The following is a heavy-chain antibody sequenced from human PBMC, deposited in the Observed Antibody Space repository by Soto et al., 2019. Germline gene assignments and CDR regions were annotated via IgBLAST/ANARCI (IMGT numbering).Heavy chain of an antibody. Sequence: QLQLQESGPGLVKPSETLSLTCTVSGGSISSSSYYWGWIRQPPGKGLEWIGSIYYSGSTYYNPSLKSRVTISVDTSKNQFSLKLSSVTAADTAVYYCARHSLAPYDFWSGYYGGYFDYWGQGTLVTVSS. V-gene: IGHV4-39*01. D-gene: IGHD3-3*01. J-gene: IGHJ4*02. CDR3: ARHSLAPYDFWSGYYGGYFDY. CDR1: GGSISSSSYY. CDR2: IYYSGST.